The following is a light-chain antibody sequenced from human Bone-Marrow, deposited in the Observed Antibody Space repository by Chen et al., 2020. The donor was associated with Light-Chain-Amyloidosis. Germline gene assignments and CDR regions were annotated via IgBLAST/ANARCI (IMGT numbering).Light chain of an antibody. CDR3: SSYTITNTLV. V-gene: IGLV2-14*01. J-gene: IGLJ1*01. CDR2: EVT. CDR1: SSDVGGDNH. Sequence: QSALTQPASVSGPPGQSTTISCTGTSSDVGGDNHVSRYHQHPDKAPKLMIYEVTNRPSWVPDRFSGSKSDNTASLTISGLQTEDEADYFCSSYTITNTLVFGSGTRVTVL.